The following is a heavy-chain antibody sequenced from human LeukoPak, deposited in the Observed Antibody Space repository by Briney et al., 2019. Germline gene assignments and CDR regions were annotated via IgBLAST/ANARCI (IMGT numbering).Heavy chain of an antibody. Sequence: ASVKVSCKASGYTFTGYYIHWVRQAPGQGLEWMGIINPSGGSTSYTQKFQGKVTLTRDTSTSTVYMELSSLTSEDTAVYYCARGEWHYGFWSGYYTSNWFDPWGQGTLVTVSS. CDR2: INPSGGST. D-gene: IGHD3-3*01. CDR3: ARGEWHYGFWSGYYTSNWFDP. J-gene: IGHJ5*02. CDR1: GYTFTGYY. V-gene: IGHV1-46*01.